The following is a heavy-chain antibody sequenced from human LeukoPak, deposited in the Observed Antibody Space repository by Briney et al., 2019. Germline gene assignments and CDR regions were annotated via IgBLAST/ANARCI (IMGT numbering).Heavy chain of an antibody. Sequence: SETLSLTCAVHGGSFSGYHWSWIRQPPGKGLELIGEINPGGSANHNPSLEGRVTISLDTSENQFSLNLNSVTAADTAVYFCARGPIVADTGYFDAWGQGALVTVSS. CDR2: INPGGSA. V-gene: IGHV4-34*01. CDR1: GGSFSGYH. J-gene: IGHJ4*02. CDR3: ARGPIVADTGYFDA. D-gene: IGHD5-12*01.